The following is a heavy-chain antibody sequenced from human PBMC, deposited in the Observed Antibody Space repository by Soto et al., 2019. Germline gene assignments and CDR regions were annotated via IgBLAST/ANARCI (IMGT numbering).Heavy chain of an antibody. CDR3: ARGPLVVLNYFES. Sequence: VQLVQSGAEVKKPGSSVKVSCKASGGTFRNYPINWVRQAPGQGLEWMGSIFPLTDIPDYAQNFQARLTISADKSTNTAYMELSSLTSDDTAMYFCARGPLVVLNYFESWGQGTLVTVSS. CDR1: GGTFRNYP. V-gene: IGHV1-69*02. CDR2: IFPLTDIP. J-gene: IGHJ4*02.